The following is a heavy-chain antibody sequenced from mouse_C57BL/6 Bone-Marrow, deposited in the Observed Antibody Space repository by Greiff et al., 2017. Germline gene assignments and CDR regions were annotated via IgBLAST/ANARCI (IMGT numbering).Heavy chain of an antibody. J-gene: IGHJ2*01. D-gene: IGHD1-1*01. V-gene: IGHV1-15*01. CDR1: GYTFTDYE. CDR2: IDPETGGT. Sequence: VQLQQSGAELVRPGASVTLSCKASGYTFTDYEMHWVKQTPVHGLEWIGAIDPETGGTAYNQKFKGKAILTADKSSSTAYMELRSLTSEDSAVYYCIVTTVVATNFDYWCQGTTLTVSS. CDR3: IVTTVVATNFDY.